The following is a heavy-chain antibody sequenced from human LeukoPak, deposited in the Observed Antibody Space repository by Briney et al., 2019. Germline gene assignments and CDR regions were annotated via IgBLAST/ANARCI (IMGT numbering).Heavy chain of an antibody. CDR2: IYYSGST. J-gene: IGHJ6*03. CDR3: ARVLNPYYYYYYMDV. Sequence: SETLSLTCTVSGGSISSYYWSWIRQPPGKGLECIGYIYYSGSTNYNPSLKSRVTISVDTSKNQFSLKLSSVTAADTAVYYCARVLNPYYYYYYMDVWGKGTTVTVSS. CDR1: GGSISSYY. D-gene: IGHD1-14*01. V-gene: IGHV4-59*01.